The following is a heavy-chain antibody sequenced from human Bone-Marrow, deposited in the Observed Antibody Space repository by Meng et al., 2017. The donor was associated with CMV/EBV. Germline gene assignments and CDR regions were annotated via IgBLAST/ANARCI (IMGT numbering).Heavy chain of an antibody. Sequence: GESLKISCAASGFTFSSYAMSWVRQAPGKGLEWVSAISGSGGSTYYADSVKGRFTISRDNAKNTLYLQMNSLRAEDTAVYYCARGGVVPAAIWGGSEFLDYYGMDVWGQATTVTVSS. CDR3: ARGGVVPAAIWGGSEFLDYYGMDV. J-gene: IGHJ6*02. CDR1: GFTFSSYA. CDR2: ISGSGGST. V-gene: IGHV3-23*01. D-gene: IGHD2-2*02.